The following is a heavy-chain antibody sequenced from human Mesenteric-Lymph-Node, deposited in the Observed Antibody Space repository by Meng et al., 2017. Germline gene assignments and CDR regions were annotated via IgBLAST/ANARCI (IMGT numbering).Heavy chain of an antibody. D-gene: IGHD2-15*01. V-gene: IGHV3-21*01. CDR3: ARDLYCSGGGCYSLVDY. J-gene: IGHJ4*02. Sequence: ESLKISCAASGFAFSGYAMNWVRQAPGKGLEWVSFISSGSDYIYYADSVKDRFTISRDNAKNSLYLQMNSLRAEDTAVYFCARDLYCSGGGCYSLVDYWGQGTLVTVSS. CDR1: GFAFSGYA. CDR2: ISSGSDYI.